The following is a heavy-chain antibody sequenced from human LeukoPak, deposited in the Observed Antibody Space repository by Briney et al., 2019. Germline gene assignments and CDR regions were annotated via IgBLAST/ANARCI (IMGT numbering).Heavy chain of an antibody. J-gene: IGHJ5*02. CDR1: GGSISSYY. Sequence: SETLSLTCTVSGGSISSYYWSWVRQPAGKGLEWIGRINTSGNINYNPSLKSRVTLSVDTSNNQFSLKLSSLTAADTAVYYCAGGLSSSWYWLDTWGQGTLVTVSS. V-gene: IGHV4-4*07. D-gene: IGHD2-2*01. CDR3: AGGLSSSWYWLDT. CDR2: INTSGNI.